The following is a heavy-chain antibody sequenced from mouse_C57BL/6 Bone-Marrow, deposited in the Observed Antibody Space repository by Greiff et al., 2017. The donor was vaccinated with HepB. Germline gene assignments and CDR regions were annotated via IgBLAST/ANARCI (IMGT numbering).Heavy chain of an antibody. CDR3: ADYYGSSFRY. Sequence: VQLQQPGAELVKPGALVKLSCKASGYTFTSYWMHWVKQRPGQGLEWIGMIHPNSGSTNYNEKFKSKATLTVDKSSSTAYMQLSSLTSEDSAVYYCADYYGSSFRYWGQGTTLTVSS. CDR2: IHPNSGST. CDR1: GYTFTSYW. D-gene: IGHD1-1*01. J-gene: IGHJ2*01. V-gene: IGHV1-64*01.